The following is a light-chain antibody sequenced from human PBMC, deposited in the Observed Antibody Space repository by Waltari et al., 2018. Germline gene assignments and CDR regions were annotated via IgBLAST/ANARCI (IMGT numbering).Light chain of an antibody. CDR1: SSNSGTNF. J-gene: IGLJ1*01. Sequence: QSVLTQPPSASGTPGQRVTIPCSGSSSNSGTNFVYWYQPVPGTAPKLLIYRSDQRPSGVPDRFSGSKSGTSASLAISGLRSEDEGDYYCAAWDDSLNGYYVFGTGTKVTVL. CDR3: AAWDDSLNGYYV. CDR2: RSD. V-gene: IGLV1-47*01.